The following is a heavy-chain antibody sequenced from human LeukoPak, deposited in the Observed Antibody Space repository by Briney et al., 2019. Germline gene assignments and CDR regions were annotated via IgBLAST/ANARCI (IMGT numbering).Heavy chain of an antibody. CDR2: IKQDGSEK. CDR1: GFTFSNYA. J-gene: IGHJ4*02. V-gene: IGHV3-7*01. D-gene: IGHD4-17*01. CDR3: ARALTTTVTTCFDY. Sequence: PGGSLRLSCAASGFTFSNYAMNWVRQAPGKGLEWVANIKQDGSEKYYVDSVKGRFTISRDNAKNSLYLQMNSLRAEDTAVYYCARALTTTVTTCFDYWGQGTLVTVSS.